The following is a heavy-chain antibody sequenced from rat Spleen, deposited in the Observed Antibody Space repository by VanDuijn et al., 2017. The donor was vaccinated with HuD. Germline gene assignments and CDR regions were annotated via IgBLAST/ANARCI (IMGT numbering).Heavy chain of an antibody. D-gene: IGHD1-4*01. CDR3: TTRDSGY. CDR1: GFIFSDYY. J-gene: IGHJ2*01. CDR2: ISPTGGST. Sequence: EVQLVESGGGLVQPGRSLKVSCADSGFIFSDYYMAWVRQAPEKGLEWVASISPTGGSTHYRDSVKGRFTISRDNAESTLYLQMDSLRSEDTATYYCTTRDSGYWGQGVMVTVSS. V-gene: IGHV5-20*01.